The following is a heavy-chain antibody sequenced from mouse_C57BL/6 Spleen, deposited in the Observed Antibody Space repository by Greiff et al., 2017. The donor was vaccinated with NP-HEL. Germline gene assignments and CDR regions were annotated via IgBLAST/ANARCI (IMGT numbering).Heavy chain of an antibody. CDR2: IDPSDSYT. J-gene: IGHJ2*01. D-gene: IGHD1-1*01. CDR3: AREDYGSGDYFDY. V-gene: IGHV1-69*01. CDR1: GYTFTSYW. Sequence: VQLQQPGAELVMPGASVKLSCKASGYTFTSYWMHWVKQRPGQGLEWIGEIDPSDSYTNYNQKFKGKSTLTVDKSSSTACMQLSSLTSEDSAVYYCAREDYGSGDYFDYWGQGTTLTVSS.